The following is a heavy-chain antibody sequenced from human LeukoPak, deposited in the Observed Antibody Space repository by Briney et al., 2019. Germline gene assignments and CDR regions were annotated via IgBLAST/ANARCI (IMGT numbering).Heavy chain of an antibody. CDR2: IYYSGST. CDR3: AKMNTTAAGTDY. V-gene: IGHV4-31*02. Sequence: PSETLSLTCSVSGGSINRGGYFWRWIRQHPGKGLEWMGYIYYSGSTYYNPSLKSRVTISVDTSKNHFSLKLNSMTVSDTAMCYCAKMNTTAAGTDYWGQGTLVTVSS. CDR1: GGSINRGGYF. D-gene: IGHD6-13*01. J-gene: IGHJ4*02.